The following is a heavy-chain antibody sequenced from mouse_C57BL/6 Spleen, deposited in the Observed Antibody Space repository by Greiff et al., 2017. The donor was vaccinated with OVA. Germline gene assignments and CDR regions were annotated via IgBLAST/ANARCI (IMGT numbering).Heavy chain of an antibody. CDR2: ISDGGSYT. D-gene: IGHD3-2*02. CDR3: ARGRLRYAMDY. V-gene: IGHV5-4*03. J-gene: IGHJ4*01. Sequence: EVMLVESGGGLVKPGGSLKLSCAASGFTFSSYAMSWVRQTPEKRLEWVATISDGGSYTYYPDNVKGRFTISIDNAKNNLYLQMSHLRSEDTAMYYCARGRLRYAMDYWGQGTSVTVSS. CDR1: GFTFSSYA.